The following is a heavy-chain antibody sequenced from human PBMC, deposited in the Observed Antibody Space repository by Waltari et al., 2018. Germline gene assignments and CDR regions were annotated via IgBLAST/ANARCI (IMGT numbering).Heavy chain of an antibody. Sequence: QMQLQEPGPGRVKPSGTLSLTSTVPGDSLPSSYWWSWVSQTPEKGLEWIGQIQRSGRTNYNPSFESRVTISIDTSKNHFSLKVTSTTAADTAVYYCARDRGRGIYLDSWGRGTLVTVSP. CDR2: IQRSGRT. J-gene: IGHJ4*02. CDR1: GDSLPSSYW. CDR3: ARDRGRGIYLDS. D-gene: IGHD2-15*01. V-gene: IGHV4-4*02.